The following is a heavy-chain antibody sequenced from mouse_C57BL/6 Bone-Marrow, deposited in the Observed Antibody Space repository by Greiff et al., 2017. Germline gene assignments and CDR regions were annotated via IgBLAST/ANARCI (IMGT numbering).Heavy chain of an antibody. V-gene: IGHV2-3*01. CDR1: GFSLTSYG. Sequence: VKLMESGPGLVAPSPSLSITCTASGFSLTSYGVSWVRQPPGKGLEWLGVIWGDGGTNYHSALISRLSISKDNSKSQVFLKLNRLQTDDTATYYCAKVRLLSGAMDYWGQGTSVTVSS. CDR2: IWGDGGT. CDR3: AKVRLLSGAMDY. D-gene: IGHD2-10*01. J-gene: IGHJ4*01.